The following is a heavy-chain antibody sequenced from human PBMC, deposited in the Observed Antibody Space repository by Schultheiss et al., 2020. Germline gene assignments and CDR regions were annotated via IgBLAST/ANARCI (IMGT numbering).Heavy chain of an antibody. CDR3: TTRIAAASLIDY. D-gene: IGHD6-13*01. CDR2: IKSKTDGGTT. V-gene: IGHV3-15*07. CDR1: GFTFSNAW. Sequence: GESLKISCAASGFTFSNAWMNWVRQAPGKGLEWVGRIKSKTDGGTTDYAAPVKGRFTISRDDSKNTLYLQMNSLKTEDTAVYYCTTRIAAASLIDYWGQGTLVTVSS. J-gene: IGHJ4*02.